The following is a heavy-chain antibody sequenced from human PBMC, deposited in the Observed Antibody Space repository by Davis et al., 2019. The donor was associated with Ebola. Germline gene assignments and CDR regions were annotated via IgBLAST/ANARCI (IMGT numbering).Heavy chain of an antibody. CDR2: NTTYNGNT. V-gene: IGHV1-18*01. CDR1: GYRFISYG. D-gene: IGHD1-14*01. Sequence: VSVKVSCKASGYRFISYGFSWGRQAPGQGLEWMGWNTTYNGNTNYAQNVQDRVTMTTDTSTNTAYMELRNLRSDDTGVYYCARGTSGSFDYWGQGTLVTVSS. J-gene: IGHJ4*02. CDR3: ARGTSGSFDY.